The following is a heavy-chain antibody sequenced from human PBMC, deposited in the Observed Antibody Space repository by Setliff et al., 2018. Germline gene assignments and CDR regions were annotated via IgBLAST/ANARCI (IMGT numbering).Heavy chain of an antibody. J-gene: IGHJ6*03. Sequence: QPGGSLRLSCAASGFTFSTYAMSWVRQAPGKGLEWVSTISDTSGSTYYADAVKGRLTISRDNSKNTLYLQMNSLRADDTAVYYCAKTAHYYESSGYYYDPYFYYMDVWGKGTTVTVSS. D-gene: IGHD3-22*01. CDR3: AKTAHYYESSGYYYDPYFYYMDV. V-gene: IGHV3-23*01. CDR2: ISDTSGST. CDR1: GFTFSTYA.